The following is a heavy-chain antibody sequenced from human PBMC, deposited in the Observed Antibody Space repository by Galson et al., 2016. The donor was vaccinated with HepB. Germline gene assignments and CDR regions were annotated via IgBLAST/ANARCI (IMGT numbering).Heavy chain of an antibody. CDR3: ARDVVPIPDYFYAMDV. Sequence: SVKVSCKASGYTFFNNNVHWVRQAPSQGLEWMGVVRPTGVGATYAQKFQGRVIMSTDTSTSTVYMELRSLTSDDTAKYYCARDVVPIPDYFYAMDVWGQGTTVTVSS. CDR2: VRPTGVGA. J-gene: IGHJ6*02. V-gene: IGHV1-46*01. CDR1: GYTFFNNN.